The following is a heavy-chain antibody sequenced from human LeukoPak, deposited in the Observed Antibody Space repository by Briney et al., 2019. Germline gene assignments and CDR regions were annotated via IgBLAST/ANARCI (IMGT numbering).Heavy chain of an antibody. V-gene: IGHV3-30*18. CDR2: ISYDGSNK. Sequence: GGSLRLSCAASGFTFSSYGMHWVRQAPGKGLEWVAVISYDGSNKYYADSVKGRFTISRDNSKNTLYLQMNSLRAEDTAVYYCAKDPPHSRGCPFWGQGNLVTVSS. D-gene: IGHD6-19*01. J-gene: IGHJ4*01. CDR3: AKDPPHSRGCPF. CDR1: GFTFSSYG.